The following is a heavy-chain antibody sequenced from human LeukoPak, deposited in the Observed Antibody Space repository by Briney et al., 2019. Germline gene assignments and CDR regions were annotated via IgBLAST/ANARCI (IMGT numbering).Heavy chain of an antibody. CDR3: ARHVGRFFLPNWFDP. V-gene: IGHV4-59*08. Sequence: SETLSLTCTVSGGSISSYYWSWIRQPSGKGLEWIGYIYYSGSTNYNPSLKSRVTISVDTSKNQFSLKLSSVTAADTAVYYCARHVGRFFLPNWFDPWGQGTLVTVSS. D-gene: IGHD3-3*01. CDR2: IYYSGST. J-gene: IGHJ5*02. CDR1: GGSISSYY.